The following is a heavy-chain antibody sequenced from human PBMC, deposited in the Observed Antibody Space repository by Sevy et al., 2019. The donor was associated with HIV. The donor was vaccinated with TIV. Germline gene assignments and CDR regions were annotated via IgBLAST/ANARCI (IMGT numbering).Heavy chain of an antibody. V-gene: IGHV3-53*01. CDR1: GFTVSSNY. CDR3: AIGSVSMVIAKDAFHI. CDR2: ICSEGSK. D-gene: IGHD2-21*01. Sequence: GGSLRLSCAASGFTVSSNYMIWVRQAPGKGLEWVSVICSEGSKNYADSVKGRFTITRDNSKNTLYLQMNSLRAEDKAVYYCAIGSVSMVIAKDAFHIWGQGTMVTVSS. J-gene: IGHJ3*02.